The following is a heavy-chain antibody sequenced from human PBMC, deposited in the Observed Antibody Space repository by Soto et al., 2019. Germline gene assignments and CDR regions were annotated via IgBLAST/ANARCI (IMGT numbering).Heavy chain of an antibody. Sequence: ASVKVSCKASGYTFTSYGISWVRQAPGQGLEWMGWISAYNGNTNYAQKLQGRVTMTTDTSTSTAYMELRSLRSDDTAVYYCARDPNPCSSTSCYAGPYYFDYWGQGTLVTVSS. D-gene: IGHD2-2*01. CDR1: GYTFTSYG. V-gene: IGHV1-18*01. CDR2: ISAYNGNT. CDR3: ARDPNPCSSTSCYAGPYYFDY. J-gene: IGHJ4*02.